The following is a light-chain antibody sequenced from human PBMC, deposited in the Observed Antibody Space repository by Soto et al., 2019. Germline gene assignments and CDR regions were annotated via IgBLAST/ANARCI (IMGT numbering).Light chain of an antibody. Sequence: EIVLTQSPCTVSFSPWERATLSFMASQSVSSTYFAWYQQKPGQAPRLLIYDASNRATGIPARFSGSGSGTDFTLTISSLEPEDFAVYYCQQRSNWPLTFGGGTKVDI. V-gene: IGKV3-11*01. CDR3: QQRSNWPLT. CDR1: QSVSSTY. J-gene: IGKJ4*01. CDR2: DAS.